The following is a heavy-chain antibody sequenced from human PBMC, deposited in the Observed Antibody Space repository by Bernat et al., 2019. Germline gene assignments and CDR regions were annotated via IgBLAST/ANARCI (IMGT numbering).Heavy chain of an antibody. CDR1: GFTFSDYY. J-gene: IGHJ4*02. CDR3: ARVGWGDQDRLLGRASVGARKSFDY. CDR2: ISSSSIYT. D-gene: IGHD2-21*02. V-gene: IGHV3-11*06. Sequence: QVQLVESGGGLVKPGGSLRLSCAASGFTFSDYYMSWIRQAPGKGLEWVSYISSSSIYTNYADSVKGRFTISRDNAKNSLYLQMNSLRAEDTAVYYCARVGWGDQDRLLGRASVGARKSFDYWGQGTLVTVSS.